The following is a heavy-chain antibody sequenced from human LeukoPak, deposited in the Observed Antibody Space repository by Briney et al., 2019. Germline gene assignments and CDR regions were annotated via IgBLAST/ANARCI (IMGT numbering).Heavy chain of an antibody. Sequence: GGSLRLSCAASGFTFTNYAMTWVRQAPGKGLEWVAVIAYDGSYKYYADSVKGRFTISRDNSKSTLYLLMNSLRAEDTAVYYCASENDAFDIWGPGTVVTVSS. CDR3: ASENDAFDI. J-gene: IGHJ3*02. CDR1: GFTFTNYA. CDR2: IAYDGSYK. V-gene: IGHV3-30*04.